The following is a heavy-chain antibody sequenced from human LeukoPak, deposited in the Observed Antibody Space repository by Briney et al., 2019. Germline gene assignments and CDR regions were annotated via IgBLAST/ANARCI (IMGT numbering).Heavy chain of an antibody. CDR1: GFIVSNNY. V-gene: IGHV3-53*01. CDR3: ASLKGLFDYFAY. CDR2: LYNAGST. J-gene: IGHJ4*02. D-gene: IGHD3-22*01. Sequence: GGSLRLSSVASGFIVSNNYMSWVSQAPGKGLEWVSVLYNAGSTYYADSVKGRFTISRDNSKNTLYLQMYSLRAEDTAVYYCASLKGLFDYFAYWGQGTLVTVSS.